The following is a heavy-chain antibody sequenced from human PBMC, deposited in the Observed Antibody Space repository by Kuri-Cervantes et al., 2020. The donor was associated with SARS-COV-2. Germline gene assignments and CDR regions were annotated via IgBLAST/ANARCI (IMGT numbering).Heavy chain of an antibody. CDR3: ARAGLKDTAMVDL. D-gene: IGHD5-18*01. J-gene: IGHJ5*02. CDR2: ISGSGGAT. Sequence: GGSLRLSCAASGFIFSTYTMSWVRQAPGKGLEWVSAISGSGGATFYADSVKGRFTISRDNSKTTLYLQMGSLRAGDTAVYYCARAGLKDTAMVDLWGQGALVTVSS. V-gene: IGHV3-23*01. CDR1: GFIFSTYT.